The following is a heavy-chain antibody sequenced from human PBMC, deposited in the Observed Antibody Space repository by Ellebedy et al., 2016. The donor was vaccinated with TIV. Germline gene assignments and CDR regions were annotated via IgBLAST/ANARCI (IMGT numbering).Heavy chain of an antibody. D-gene: IGHD3-22*01. J-gene: IGHJ5*02. CDR3: ARGPHDTSGYYAQNRIDP. Sequence: SETLSLXCTVSGGSISSYYWSWIRKPPGKGLGWIGYIDYSVSTNYNPSLKSRVILSLDTSKEQFSLKLSSVTAADTATYYCARGPHDTSGYYAQNRIDPWGQGTLVTVSS. V-gene: IGHV4-59*12. CDR1: GGSISSYY. CDR2: IDYSVST.